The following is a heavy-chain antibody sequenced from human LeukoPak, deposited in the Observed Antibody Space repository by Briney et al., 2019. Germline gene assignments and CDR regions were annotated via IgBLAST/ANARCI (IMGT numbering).Heavy chain of an antibody. V-gene: IGHV3-48*03. J-gene: IGHJ4*02. CDR1: GFPFISYE. Sequence: GASLRLSCVVSGFPFISYEMNWVRQAPGKGLEWASYTSSGGTTIYYADSVKGRFSISRDNAKNSLYLQMNSLRAQDTAVYYCARLGWGNYFDYWGQGTLVTVSA. D-gene: IGHD3-16*01. CDR2: TSSGGTTI. CDR3: ARLGWGNYFDY.